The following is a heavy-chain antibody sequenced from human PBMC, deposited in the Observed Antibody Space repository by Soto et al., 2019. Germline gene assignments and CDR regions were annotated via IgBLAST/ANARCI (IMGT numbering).Heavy chain of an antibody. Sequence: PGGSLRLSCAASGFTFSSYAMHWVRQAPGKGLEYVSAISSNGGSTYYANSVNVRFTISRDNSKNTLYLQIGILRAEDMAVYYCARGSNFDYWGQGTLVTVSS. V-gene: IGHV3-64*01. J-gene: IGHJ4*02. CDR3: ARGSNFDY. CDR2: ISSNGGST. CDR1: GFTFSSYA.